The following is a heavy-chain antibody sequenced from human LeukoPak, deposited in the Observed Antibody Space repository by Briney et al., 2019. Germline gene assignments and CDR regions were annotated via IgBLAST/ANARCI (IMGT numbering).Heavy chain of an antibody. CDR2: IIPIFGTA. D-gene: IGHD2-2*02. Sequence: AASVKVSCKASGGTFSSYAISWVRQAPGQGLEWMGGIIPIFGTANYAQKFQGRVTITTDESTSTAYMELSSLSSEDTAVYYCARAALNCSSTSCYTGVDYWGQGTLVTVSS. V-gene: IGHV1-69*05. J-gene: IGHJ4*02. CDR3: ARAALNCSSTSCYTGVDY. CDR1: GGTFSSYA.